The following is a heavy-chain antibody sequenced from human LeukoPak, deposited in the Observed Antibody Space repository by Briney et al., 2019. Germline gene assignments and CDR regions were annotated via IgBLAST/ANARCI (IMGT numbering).Heavy chain of an antibody. J-gene: IGHJ3*02. Sequence: PGGSLRLSCAASGFTFSSYAMSWVRQAPGKGLEWVSAISVSGGYTYYADSVKGRFTISRDNSKNTLYLQMNSLRAEDTAVYYCAKDQYGVAIITYAFDIWGQGTMVTVSS. CDR2: ISVSGGYT. V-gene: IGHV3-23*01. CDR3: AKDQYGVAIITYAFDI. CDR1: GFTFSSYA. D-gene: IGHD5-12*01.